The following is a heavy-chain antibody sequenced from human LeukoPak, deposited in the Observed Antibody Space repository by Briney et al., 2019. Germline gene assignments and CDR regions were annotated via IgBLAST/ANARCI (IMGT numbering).Heavy chain of an antibody. CDR3: AREKGLLPNWFDP. D-gene: IGHD2-15*01. Sequence: SVKVSCKASGGTFSSYAISWVRQAPGQGLEWMGGIIPIFGTANYAQEFQGRVTITADESTSTAYMELSSLRSEDTAVYYCAREKGLLPNWFDPWGQGTLVTVSS. J-gene: IGHJ5*02. V-gene: IGHV1-69*13. CDR2: IIPIFGTA. CDR1: GGTFSSYA.